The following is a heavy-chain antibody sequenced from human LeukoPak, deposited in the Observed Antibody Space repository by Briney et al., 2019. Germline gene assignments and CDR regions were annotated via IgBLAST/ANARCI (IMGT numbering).Heavy chain of an antibody. D-gene: IGHD2-2*01. CDR1: GFTFSSYA. V-gene: IGHV3-30-3*01. CDR2: ISYDGSNK. CDR3: AKDRGSCSSTSCYYFDY. J-gene: IGHJ4*02. Sequence: PGRSLRLSCAASGFTFSSYAMHWVRQAPGKGLEWVAVISYDGSNKYYADSVKGRFTISRDNSKNTLYLQMNSLRAEDTAVYCCAKDRGSCSSTSCYYFDYWGQGTLVTVSS.